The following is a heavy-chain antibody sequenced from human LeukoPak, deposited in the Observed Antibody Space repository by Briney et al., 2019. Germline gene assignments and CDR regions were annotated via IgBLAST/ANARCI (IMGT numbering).Heavy chain of an antibody. CDR1: GFTFSSYA. J-gene: IGHJ4*02. D-gene: IGHD2-15*01. CDR2: ISGSGGST. V-gene: IGHV3-23*01. CDR3: EKDPVVVVAVVLDY. Sequence: GGSLRLSCAASGFTFSSYAMSWVRQAPGKGLEWVSAISGSGGSTYYADSVKGRFTISRDNSKNTLYLQMNSLRAEDTAVYYCEKDPVVVVAVVLDYWGQGTLVTVSS.